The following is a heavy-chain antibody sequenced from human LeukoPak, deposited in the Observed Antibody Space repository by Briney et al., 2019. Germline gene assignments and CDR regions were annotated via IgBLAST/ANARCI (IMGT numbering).Heavy chain of an antibody. CDR3: ARSHPGTTVDGY. CDR1: GFNFRSYG. J-gene: IGHJ4*02. Sequence: GRSLRLSCAASGFNFRSYGMHWVRQAPGKGLEWVAIIWYDGSNRYHADSVKGRFTISRDNSKNTLFLQMDSLRAEDTAVYYCARSHPGTTVDGYWGQGTLVTASS. D-gene: IGHD6-19*01. CDR2: IWYDGSNR. V-gene: IGHV3-33*01.